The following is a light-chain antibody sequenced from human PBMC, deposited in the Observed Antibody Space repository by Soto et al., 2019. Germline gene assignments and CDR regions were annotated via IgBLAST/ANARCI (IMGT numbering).Light chain of an antibody. CDR1: SSNIGSNT. V-gene: IGLV1-44*01. CDR2: SNN. Sequence: QSVLTQPPSASGTPGQRVTISCSGSSSNIGSNTVNWYQQLPGTAPKLLIYSNNQRPSGVPDRFSGSKSGPSASLAISGLQYEDEADYYWAAWDDSLNGVVFGGGTKLTVL. J-gene: IGLJ2*01. CDR3: AAWDDSLNGVV.